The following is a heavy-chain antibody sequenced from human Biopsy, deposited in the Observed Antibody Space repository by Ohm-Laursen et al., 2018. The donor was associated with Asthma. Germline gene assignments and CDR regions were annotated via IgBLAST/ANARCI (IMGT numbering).Heavy chain of an antibody. Sequence: GTLSLTCSLSSGSGGYMRSGNYYWGWIRQPPGKGLEWIGSIYYSGTTYYNPSLESRVTVSAATSKNQFSLNLISVTAADTAVYYCVRGSSSWHHGPFHYYYGLDVWGQGTTATVSS. CDR3: VRGSSSWHHGPFHYYYGLDV. D-gene: IGHD6-13*01. CDR2: IYYSGTT. CDR1: SGSGGYMRSGNYY. J-gene: IGHJ6*02. V-gene: IGHV4-39*01.